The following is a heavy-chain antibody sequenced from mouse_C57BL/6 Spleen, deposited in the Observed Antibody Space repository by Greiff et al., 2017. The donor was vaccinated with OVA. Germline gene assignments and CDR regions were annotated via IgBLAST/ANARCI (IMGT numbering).Heavy chain of an antibody. CDR1: GYTFTDYY. Sequence: EVQLQQSGPVLVKPGASVKMSCKASGYTFTDYYMNWVKQSHGKSLEWIGVFNPYNGGTSYNQKFKGKATLTVDKSSSTAYMELNSLTSEDSAVYYCARYLGYGSSYDAMDYWGQGTSVTVSS. V-gene: IGHV1-19*01. CDR2: FNPYNGGT. D-gene: IGHD1-1*01. CDR3: ARYLGYGSSYDAMDY. J-gene: IGHJ4*01.